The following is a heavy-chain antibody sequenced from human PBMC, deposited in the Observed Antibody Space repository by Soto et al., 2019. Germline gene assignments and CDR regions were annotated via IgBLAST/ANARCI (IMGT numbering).Heavy chain of an antibody. V-gene: IGHV3-23*01. D-gene: IGHD2-15*01. CDR2: IGASGDIT. CDR3: AKDDFTDRGNDYFDY. J-gene: IGHJ4*02. Sequence: GGSLRLSCAASGFSFTNFAMSWVRQAPGKGLEWVSGIGASGDITWYADSVKGRLSVSRDNSKNTLYLQLNSLKFEDTAVYYCAKDDFTDRGNDYFDYWGPGTLVTVSS. CDR1: GFSFTNFA.